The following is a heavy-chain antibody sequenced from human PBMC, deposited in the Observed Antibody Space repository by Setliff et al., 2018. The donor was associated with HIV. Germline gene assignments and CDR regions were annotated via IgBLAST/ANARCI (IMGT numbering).Heavy chain of an antibody. CDR2: IYTSGST. CDR1: GGSISSYY. CDR3: ARRDSSGWYYFDY. J-gene: IGHJ4*02. V-gene: IGHV4-4*09. D-gene: IGHD6-13*01. Sequence: SETLSLTCTVSGGSISSYYWSWIRQPPGKGLEWIGYIYTSGSTNYNPSLKSRVTISVDTSKNQVSLKLSSVTAADTAVYYCARRDSSGWYYFDYWGQGTLVTVSS.